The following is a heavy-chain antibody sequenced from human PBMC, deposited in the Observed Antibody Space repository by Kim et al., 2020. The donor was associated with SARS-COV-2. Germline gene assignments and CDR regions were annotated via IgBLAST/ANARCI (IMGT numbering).Heavy chain of an antibody. CDR3: AREVLENGGYDSY. V-gene: IGHV3-11*06. J-gene: IGHJ4*02. D-gene: IGHD5-12*01. CDR2: ISSSSSYT. CDR1: GFTFSDYY. Sequence: GGSLRLSCAASGFTFSDYYMSWIRQAPGKGLEWVSYISSSSSYTNYADSVKGRFTISRDNAKNSLYLQMNSLRAEDTAVYYCAREVLENGGYDSYWGQGTLVTVSS.